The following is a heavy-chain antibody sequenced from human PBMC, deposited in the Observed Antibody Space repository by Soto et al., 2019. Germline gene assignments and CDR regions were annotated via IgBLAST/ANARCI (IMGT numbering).Heavy chain of an antibody. J-gene: IGHJ6*02. V-gene: IGHV2-5*02. Sequence: ITLKESGPTLVKPTQTLTLTCTFSGFSLNTGGVGVGWVRQPRGKAMEWLALIYWDDDERYRPSLRSRLNITKGTINHQVVLTMTNLDPEDTATYYCVRNWRYYGGDYYYGMDAWGQGTTVTVSS. CDR3: VRNWRYYGGDYYYGMDA. D-gene: IGHD3-10*01. CDR1: GFSLNTGGVG. CDR2: IYWDDDE.